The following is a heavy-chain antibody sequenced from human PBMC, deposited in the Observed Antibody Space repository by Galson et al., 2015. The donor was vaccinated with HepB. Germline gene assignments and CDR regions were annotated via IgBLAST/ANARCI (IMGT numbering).Heavy chain of an antibody. Sequence: SVKVSCKASGYTFTGYYMHWVRQAPGQGLEWMGWINPNSGGTNYAQKFQGRVTMTRDTSISTAYMELSRLRSDDTAVYYCARGMVRGVIIPWFDPWGQGTLVTVSS. CDR2: INPNSGGT. D-gene: IGHD3-10*01. V-gene: IGHV1-2*02. J-gene: IGHJ5*02. CDR1: GYTFTGYY. CDR3: ARGMVRGVIIPWFDP.